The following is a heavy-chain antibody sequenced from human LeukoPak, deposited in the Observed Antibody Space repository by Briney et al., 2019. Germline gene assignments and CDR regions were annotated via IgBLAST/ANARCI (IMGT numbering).Heavy chain of an antibody. D-gene: IGHD3-22*01. V-gene: IGHV4-61*02. CDR1: GDSISSGDYY. CDR3: ARSTYYYDSSGYSYYSYYYMDV. CDR2: ISSSGST. Sequence: SETLSLTCTVSGDSISSGDYYWSWIRQPAGKGLEWIGRISSSGSTNYNPSLKSRVTISVDTSKNQFSLKLSSVTAADTAVYYCARSTYYYDSSGYSYYSYYYMDVWGKGTTVTISS. J-gene: IGHJ6*03.